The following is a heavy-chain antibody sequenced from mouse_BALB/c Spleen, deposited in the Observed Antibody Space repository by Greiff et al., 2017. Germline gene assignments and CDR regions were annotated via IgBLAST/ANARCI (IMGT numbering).Heavy chain of an antibody. V-gene: IGHV2-9*02. CDR3: AREDDGAYWYFDG. J-gene: IGHJ1*01. CDR2: IWAGGST. Sequence: VKVVESGPGLVAPSQSLSITCTVSGFSLTSYGVHWVRQPPGKGLEWLGVIWAGGSTNYNSALMSRLSISKDNSKSQVFLKMNSLQTDDTAMYYCAREDDGAYWYFDGWGAGTTVTVSS. CDR1: GFSLTSYG. D-gene: IGHD2-3*01.